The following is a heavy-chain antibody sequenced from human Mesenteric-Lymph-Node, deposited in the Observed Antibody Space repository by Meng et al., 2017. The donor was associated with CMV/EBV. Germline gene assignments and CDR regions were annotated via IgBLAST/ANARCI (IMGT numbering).Heavy chain of an antibody. J-gene: IGHJ4*02. CDR3: TTGAYNFDY. Sequence: GGSLRLSCAASGFTFSNALLSWVRQAPGKGLEWVGRIKSKTDGGTTDYAEPVTDRFTISRDDSKNTLYPQMNSLKTEDTAVYYCTTGAYNFDYWGQGTLVTVSS. V-gene: IGHV3-15*01. CDR1: GFTFSNAL. CDR2: IKSKTDGGTT. D-gene: IGHD1-26*01.